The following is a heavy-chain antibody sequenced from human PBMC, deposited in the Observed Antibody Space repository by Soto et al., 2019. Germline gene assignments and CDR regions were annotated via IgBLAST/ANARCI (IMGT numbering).Heavy chain of an antibody. CDR3: VQTTGWPGFDF. D-gene: IGHD6-19*01. CDR2: IYGGGTT. J-gene: IGHJ4*02. Sequence: GGSLRLSCASSGFTFISYAMNWVRQAPGKGLEWVSVIYGGGTTYYADSVKGRFTISRDTSKNTLYLQMNSLRAEDTAVYYCVQTTGWPGFDFWGQGTLVTVSS. V-gene: IGHV3-53*01. CDR1: GFTFISYA.